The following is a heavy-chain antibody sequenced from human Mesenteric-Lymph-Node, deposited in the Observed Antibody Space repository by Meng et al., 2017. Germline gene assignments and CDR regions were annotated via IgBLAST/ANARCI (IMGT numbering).Heavy chain of an antibody. D-gene: IGHD3-22*01. CDR1: GFTFSDYN. V-gene: IGHV3-23*01. CDR2: ISGSGGST. Sequence: GESLKISCAASGFTFSDYNMNWVRQAPGKGLEWVSAISGSGGSTYYADSVKGRFTISRDNSKNTLYLQMNSLRAEDTAVYYCAKVRYYDSSGYDYWGQGTLVTVSS. CDR3: AKVRYYDSSGYDY. J-gene: IGHJ4*02.